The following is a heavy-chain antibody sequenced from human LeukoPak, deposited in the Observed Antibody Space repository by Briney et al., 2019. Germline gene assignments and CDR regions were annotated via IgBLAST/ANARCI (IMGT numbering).Heavy chain of an antibody. Sequence: GSLRLSCAASGFTFSTYAMSWVRQPPGKGLEWIGEINHSGSTNYNPSLKSRVTISVDTSKNQFSLKLSSVTAADTAVYYCAREKVRGSGSPPLYYYYGMDVWGKGTTVTVSS. J-gene: IGHJ6*04. CDR3: AREKVRGSGSPPLYYYYGMDV. CDR1: GFTFSTYA. CDR2: INHSGST. V-gene: IGHV4-34*01. D-gene: IGHD3-10*01.